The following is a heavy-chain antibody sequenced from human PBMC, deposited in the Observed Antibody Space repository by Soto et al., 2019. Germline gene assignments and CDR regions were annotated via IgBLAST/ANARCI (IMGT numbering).Heavy chain of an antibody. D-gene: IGHD1-26*01. CDR2: IYYSGST. CDR3: ARARIVGEYNRFDP. V-gene: IGHV4-59*01. J-gene: IGHJ5*02. Sequence: PSETLSLTCTVSGGSISSYYWSWIRQPPGKGLEWIGYIYYSGSTNYNPSLKSRVTISVDTSKNQFSLKLSSVTAADTAVYYCARARIVGEYNRFDPWGHGTLVTVSS. CDR1: GGSISSYY.